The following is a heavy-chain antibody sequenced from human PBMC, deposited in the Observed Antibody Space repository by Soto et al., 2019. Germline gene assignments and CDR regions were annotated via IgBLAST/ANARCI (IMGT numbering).Heavy chain of an antibody. J-gene: IGHJ6*02. V-gene: IGHV1-58*01. CDR3: AAVSPLVDYYYYGMDV. Sequence: QMQLVQSGPEVKKPGTSVKVSCKASGFTFTSSAVQWVRQARGQRLEWIGWIVVGSGNTNYAQKFQERVTMTRDMSTSTAYMELSSLRSEDTAVYYCAAVSPLVDYYYYGMDVWGQGTTVTVSS. D-gene: IGHD2-15*01. CDR2: IVVGSGNT. CDR1: GFTFTSSA.